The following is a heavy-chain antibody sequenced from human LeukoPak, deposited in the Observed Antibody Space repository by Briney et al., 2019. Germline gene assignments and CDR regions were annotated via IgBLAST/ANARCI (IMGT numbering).Heavy chain of an antibody. CDR1: GFTFSNYA. CDR3: AKDRSLTPYNWFDP. V-gene: IGHV3-23*01. CDR2: ISGTSGNT. Sequence: GGSLRLSCAASGFTFSNYAMNWVRQAPGKGLEWVSSISGTSGNTYYADSVKGRFAISRDNSKNTLYLQMNSLRAEDTAVYYCAKDRSLTPYNWFDPWGQGTLVTVSS. J-gene: IGHJ5*02.